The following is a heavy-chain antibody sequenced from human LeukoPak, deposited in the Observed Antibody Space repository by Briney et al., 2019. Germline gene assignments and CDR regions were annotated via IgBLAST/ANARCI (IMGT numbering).Heavy chain of an antibody. Sequence: SVKVSCKASGYTFTSYYMHWVRQAPGQGLEWMGGIIPIFGTANYAQKFQGRVTITTDESTSTAYMELSSLRSEDTAVYYCAREAASYYFDYWGQGTLVTVSS. CDR2: IIPIFGTA. CDR1: GYTFTSYY. J-gene: IGHJ4*02. D-gene: IGHD6-13*01. V-gene: IGHV1-69*05. CDR3: AREAASYYFDY.